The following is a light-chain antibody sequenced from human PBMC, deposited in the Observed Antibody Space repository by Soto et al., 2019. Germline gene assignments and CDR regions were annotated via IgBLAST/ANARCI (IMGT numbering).Light chain of an antibody. Sequence: DIQMTQSPSSLSASVGDRVTITCRASQSISTYLNWYQQQPQKAPKLLMHAASSLDRGVPSRFSGSGSGTDLTITISSLQPEDFETYYCQQSYRTPRTFGQGTKVDIK. CDR1: QSISTY. J-gene: IGKJ1*01. CDR2: AAS. V-gene: IGKV1-39*01. CDR3: QQSYRTPRT.